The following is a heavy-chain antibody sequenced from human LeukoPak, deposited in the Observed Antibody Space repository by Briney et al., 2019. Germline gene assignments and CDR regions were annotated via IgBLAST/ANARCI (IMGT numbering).Heavy chain of an antibody. J-gene: IGHJ4*02. CDR3: ARLGRTTVTTDY. V-gene: IGHV1-2*02. D-gene: IGHD4-17*01. Sequence: ASVTVSCKASDYTFTSYGISWVRQAPGQGLEWMGWINPNSGGTNYAQKFQGRVTMTRDTSISTAYMELSRLRSDDTAVYYCARLGRTTVTTDYWGQGTLVTVSS. CDR2: INPNSGGT. CDR1: DYTFTSYG.